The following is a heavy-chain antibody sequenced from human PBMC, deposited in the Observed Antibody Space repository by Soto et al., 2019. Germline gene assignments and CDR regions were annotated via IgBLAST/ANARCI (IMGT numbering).Heavy chain of an antibody. J-gene: IGHJ6*02. D-gene: IGHD3-3*01. CDR2: IIPIFGTA. Sequence: ASVKVSCKASGGTFSSYAISWVRQAPGQGLEWMGGIIPIFGTANYAQKFQGRVTITADKSTSTAYMELSSLRSEDTAVYYCARLVPDRFLESGGMDVWGQGTTVTVSS. CDR1: GGTFSSYA. V-gene: IGHV1-69*06. CDR3: ARLVPDRFLESGGMDV.